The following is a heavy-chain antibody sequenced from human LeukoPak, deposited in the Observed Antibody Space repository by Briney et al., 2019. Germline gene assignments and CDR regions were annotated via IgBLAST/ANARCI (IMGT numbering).Heavy chain of an antibody. J-gene: IGHJ4*02. CDR1: GFTVSSNY. D-gene: IGHD3-3*01. Sequence: GGSLRLSCAASGFTVSSNYMSWVRQAPGKGLEWVSVIYSGGSTYYADSVKGRFTISRDNSKNTLYLQMNSLRAEDTAVYFCARVYDFWSGYYFDSRGQGTLVTVSS. CDR2: IYSGGST. CDR3: ARVYDFWSGYYFDS. V-gene: IGHV3-53*01.